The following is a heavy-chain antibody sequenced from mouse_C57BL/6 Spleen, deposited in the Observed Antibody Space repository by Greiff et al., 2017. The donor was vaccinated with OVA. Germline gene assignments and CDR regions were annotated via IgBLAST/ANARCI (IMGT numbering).Heavy chain of an antibody. CDR2: IYPGDGDT. D-gene: IGHD2-4*01. CDR3: AREGDYDGAWFAY. J-gene: IGHJ3*01. V-gene: IGHV1-80*01. Sequence: QVQLKESGAELVKPGASVKISCKASGYAFSSYWMNWVKQRPGKGLEWIGQIYPGDGDTNYNGKFKGKATLTADKSSSTAYMQLSSLTSEDSAVYFCAREGDYDGAWFAYWGQGTLVTVSA. CDR1: GYAFSSYW.